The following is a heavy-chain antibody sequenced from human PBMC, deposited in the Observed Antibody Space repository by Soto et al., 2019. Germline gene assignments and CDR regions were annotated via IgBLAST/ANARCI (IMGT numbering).Heavy chain of an antibody. Sequence: QVQLQESGPGLVKPSQTLSLICTVSGGSISSGDYYWSWIRQPPGKGLEWIAYIYYTGSTYYNPSLKSXXTXSXXTSKNQFSLRLSSVTAADTAVYYCARTTSSNWFDPWGQGTVVTVSS. D-gene: IGHD4-4*01. J-gene: IGHJ5*02. CDR3: ARTTSSNWFDP. V-gene: IGHV4-30-4*01. CDR2: IYYTGST. CDR1: GGSISSGDYY.